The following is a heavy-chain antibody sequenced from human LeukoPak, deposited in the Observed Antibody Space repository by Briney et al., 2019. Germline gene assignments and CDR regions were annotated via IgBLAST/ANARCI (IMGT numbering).Heavy chain of an antibody. CDR2: IYHSGST. D-gene: IGHD6-19*01. V-gene: IGHV4-4*02. CDR1: GGSISSSNW. CDR3: ARSSGLTHFDY. J-gene: IGHJ4*02. Sequence: PSGTLSLTCAVSGGSISSSNWWSWVRQPPGKGLEWIGEIYHSGSTNYNPSLKSRVTISVDTSKNQFSLKLSSVTAADTAVYYCARSSGLTHFDYWGQGTLVTVSS.